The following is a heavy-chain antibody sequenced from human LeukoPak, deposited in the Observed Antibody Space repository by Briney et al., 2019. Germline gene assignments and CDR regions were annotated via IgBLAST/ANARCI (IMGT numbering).Heavy chain of an antibody. Sequence: PGRSLRLSCAASGFTSSSYAMHWVRQAPGKGLEWVAVISYDGSNKYYADSVKGRFTISRDNSKNTLYLQMNSLRAEDTAVYYCARARIAVAGYFDYWGQGTLVTVSS. CDR1: GFTSSSYA. CDR2: ISYDGSNK. CDR3: ARARIAVAGYFDY. J-gene: IGHJ4*02. V-gene: IGHV3-30*04. D-gene: IGHD6-19*01.